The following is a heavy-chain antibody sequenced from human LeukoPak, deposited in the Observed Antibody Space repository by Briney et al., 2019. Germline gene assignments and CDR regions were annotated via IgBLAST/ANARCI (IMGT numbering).Heavy chain of an antibody. CDR1: GYTFTGYY. V-gene: IGHV1-2*02. D-gene: IGHD5-24*01. CDR2: INPNSGGT. Sequence: ASVKVSCKASGYTFTGYYMHWVRQAPGQGLEWMGWINPNSGGTNYAQKFQGRVTMTRDTSISTAYMELSRLRSDDTAVYYCARWSGPTKNPVEMAYEYWGQGTLVTVSS. J-gene: IGHJ4*02. CDR3: ARWSGPTKNPVEMAYEY.